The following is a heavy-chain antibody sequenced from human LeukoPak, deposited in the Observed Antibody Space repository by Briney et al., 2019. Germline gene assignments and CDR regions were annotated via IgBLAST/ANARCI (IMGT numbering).Heavy chain of an antibody. J-gene: IGHJ6*03. Sequence: GGSLRLSCAASGFTFSDYNMRWIRQAPGKGLEWVSSMSRSGSTKYYADSVKGRFTISRDNAKNALFLQINSLRAEDTAVYYCARVLRYCSGGNCYSGGLGYMDVWGKGTTVTISS. CDR3: ARVLRYCSGGNCYSGGLGYMDV. D-gene: IGHD2-15*01. V-gene: IGHV3-11*01. CDR2: MSRSGSTK. CDR1: GFTFSDYN.